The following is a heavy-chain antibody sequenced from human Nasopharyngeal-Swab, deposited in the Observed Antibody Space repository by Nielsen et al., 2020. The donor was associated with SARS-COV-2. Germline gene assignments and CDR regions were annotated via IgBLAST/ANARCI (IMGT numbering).Heavy chain of an antibody. V-gene: IGHV4-39*07. CDR1: GGSISSSSYY. D-gene: IGHD2-21*02. CDR3: ARTYCGSDCSVHYYYYYMDV. CDR2: VYYSGSA. J-gene: IGHJ6*03. Sequence: SETLSLTCTVSGGSISSSSYYWAWIRQPPGKGLEWIGSVYYSGSAYYNPSLKSRVTLSIDTSEKQFSLKLTSVTAADTALYYCARTYCGSDCSVHYYYYYMDVWGQGTTVTVSS.